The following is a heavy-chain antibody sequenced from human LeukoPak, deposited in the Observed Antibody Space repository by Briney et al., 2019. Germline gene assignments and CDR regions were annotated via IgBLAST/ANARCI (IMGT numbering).Heavy chain of an antibody. CDR3: ARDRYYYDSSGQQIFDY. Sequence: ASVKVSCKASGGTFSSYAISWVRQAPGQGLEWMRRIIPILGIANYAQKFQGRVTITADKSTSTAYMELSSLRSEDTAVYYCARDRYYYDSSGQQIFDYWGQGTLVTVSS. CDR2: IIPILGIA. V-gene: IGHV1-69*04. J-gene: IGHJ4*02. CDR1: GGTFSSYA. D-gene: IGHD3-22*01.